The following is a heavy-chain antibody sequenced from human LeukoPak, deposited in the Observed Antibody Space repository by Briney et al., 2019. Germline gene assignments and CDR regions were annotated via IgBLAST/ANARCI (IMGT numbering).Heavy chain of an antibody. Sequence: GGSLRLSCAASGFTFDDYGMSWVRQAPGKGLEWVSSISSSSSYIYYADSVKGRFTISRDNAKNSLYLQMNSLRAEDTAVYYCASGYSSGWLTPLIDYWGQGTLVTVSS. CDR2: ISSSSSYI. J-gene: IGHJ4*02. D-gene: IGHD6-19*01. CDR1: GFTFDDYG. CDR3: ASGYSSGWLTPLIDY. V-gene: IGHV3-21*01.